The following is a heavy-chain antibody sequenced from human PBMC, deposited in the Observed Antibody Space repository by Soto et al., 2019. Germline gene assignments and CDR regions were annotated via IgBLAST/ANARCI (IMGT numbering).Heavy chain of an antibody. D-gene: IGHD3-9*01. V-gene: IGHV3-53*01. CDR3: ARSTYYDILTGSYYYYAMDV. Sequence: LRLSCAASGFTVGSNYMSWVRQAPGKGLEWVSVIYSEGTPYYADSVKGRLTISRENSNNTLYLHMNNLRAEDTAVYYCARSTYYDILTGSYYYYAMDVWGQGTTVTVSS. CDR1: GFTVGSNY. J-gene: IGHJ6*02. CDR2: IYSEGTP.